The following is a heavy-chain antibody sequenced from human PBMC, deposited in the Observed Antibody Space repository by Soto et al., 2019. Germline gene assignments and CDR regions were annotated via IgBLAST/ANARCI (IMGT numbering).Heavy chain of an antibody. CDR3: ARDVGATGD. Sequence: QVQLVQSGAEVKKPGASVKVSCKASGYTFTSYAMHWVRQAPGQRLEWMGWINAGNGNTKYSPKCQGRVTIPRDTSASTAYRELSSLRSEDTAVYYCARDVGATGDWGQGTLVTVSS. CDR2: INAGNGNT. D-gene: IGHD1-26*01. CDR1: GYTFTSYA. V-gene: IGHV1-3*01. J-gene: IGHJ4*02.